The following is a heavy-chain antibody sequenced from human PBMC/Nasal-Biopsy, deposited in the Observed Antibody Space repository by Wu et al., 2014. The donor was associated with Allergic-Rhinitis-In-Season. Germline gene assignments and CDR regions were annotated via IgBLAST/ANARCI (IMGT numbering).Heavy chain of an antibody. CDR2: IDPSGGT. CDR1: GASVSGSTHY. Sequence: TLSLTCTVSGASVSGSTHYWGWIRQPPGKGLEWIGSIDPSGGTSYIPSLKSRVTISVDTSKNQVSLKLTSVTAADTALYFCVKENDILTGVRLDVWGQGTTVTVSS. CDR3: VKENDILTGVRLDV. V-gene: IGHV4-39*07. D-gene: IGHD3-9*01. J-gene: IGHJ6*02.